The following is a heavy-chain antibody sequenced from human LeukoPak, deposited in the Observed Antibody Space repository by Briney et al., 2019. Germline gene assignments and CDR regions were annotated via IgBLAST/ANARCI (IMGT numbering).Heavy chain of an antibody. Sequence: AASVKVSCKASGGNFISYAVSWVRQAPGQGLEWMGGIIPMFGTSNYAQKFQGRVTITTDESTTTAYMELSSLSSEDTAVYYCATYTLSQFWSGYYHFDYWGQGTLVSVPS. CDR3: ATYTLSQFWSGYYHFDY. CDR2: IIPMFGTS. V-gene: IGHV1-69*05. J-gene: IGHJ4*02. D-gene: IGHD3-3*01. CDR1: GGNFISYA.